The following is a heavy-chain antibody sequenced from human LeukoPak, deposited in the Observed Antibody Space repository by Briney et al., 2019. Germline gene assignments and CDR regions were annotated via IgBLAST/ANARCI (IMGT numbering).Heavy chain of an antibody. CDR1: GFTFSSFS. D-gene: IGHD3-3*01. V-gene: IGHV3-21*01. J-gene: IGHJ4*02. CDR2: ISSGSIYI. Sequence: GGSLRLSCAASGFTFSSFSMNWVRQAPGKGLEGVSSISSGSIYIYYADSVKGRFTISRDNSKNTLYLQMNSLRAEDTAVYYCGKGDRNYDFWSGYYTGEYFDYWGQGTLVTVSS. CDR3: GKGDRNYDFWSGYYTGEYFDY.